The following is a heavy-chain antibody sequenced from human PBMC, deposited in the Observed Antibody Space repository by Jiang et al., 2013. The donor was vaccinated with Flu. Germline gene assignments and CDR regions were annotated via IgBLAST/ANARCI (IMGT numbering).Heavy chain of an antibody. CDR1: GYTFTNYD. J-gene: IGHJ4*02. CDR3: TRGRTRNYGDFDL. CDR2: MNPDSGDT. V-gene: IGHV1-8*01. Sequence: SVKVSCKASGYTFTNYDLNWVRQATGQGLEWLGWMNPDSGDTGYAQKFQDRVTMTRSTSMSTAYMELSSLRSDDTAVYYCTRGRTRNYGDFDLWGQGTLVTVSS. D-gene: IGHD4-17*01.